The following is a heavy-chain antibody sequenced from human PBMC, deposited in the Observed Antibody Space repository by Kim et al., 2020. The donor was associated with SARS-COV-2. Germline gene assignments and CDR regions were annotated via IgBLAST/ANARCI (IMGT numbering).Heavy chain of an antibody. V-gene: IGHV4-34*01. J-gene: IGHJ5*02. Sequence: SETLSLTCAVYGGSFSGYYWSWIRQPPGKGLEWIGEINHSGSTNYNPSLKSRVTISVDTSKNQFSLKLSSVTAADTAVYYCARGLSGSGWAKTPSPVSTAFDPWGQGTLVTVSS. D-gene: IGHD6-19*01. CDR1: GGSFSGYY. CDR3: ARGLSGSGWAKTPSPVSTAFDP. CDR2: INHSGST.